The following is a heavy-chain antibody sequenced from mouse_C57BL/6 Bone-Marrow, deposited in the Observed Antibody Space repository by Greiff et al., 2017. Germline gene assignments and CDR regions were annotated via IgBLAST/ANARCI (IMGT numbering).Heavy chain of an antibody. CDR2: IWSGGST. Sequence: VKLQESGPGLVQPSQSLSITCTVSGFSLTSYGVHWVRQSPGKGLEWRGVIWSGGSTDYNAAFISRLSISKDNSKSQVFFKMNSLQAYDTAIYYCARYYYGRDAMYYWGQGTSVTVSS. CDR3: ARYYYGRDAMYY. V-gene: IGHV2-2*01. CDR1: GFSLTSYG. J-gene: IGHJ4*01. D-gene: IGHD1-1*01.